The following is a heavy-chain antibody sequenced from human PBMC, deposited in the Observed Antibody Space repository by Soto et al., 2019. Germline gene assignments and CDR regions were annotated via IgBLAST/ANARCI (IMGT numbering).Heavy chain of an antibody. CDR1: GGSISSGGYY. V-gene: IGHV4-31*03. CDR3: ARDCYDSSGYPQYYYYGMDV. D-gene: IGHD3-22*01. J-gene: IGHJ6*02. CDR2: IYYSGST. Sequence: SETLSLTCTVSGGSISSGGYYWSWIRQHPGKGLEWIGYIYYSGSTYYNPSLKSRVTISVDTSKNQFSLKLSSVTAADTAVYYCARDCYDSSGYPQYYYYGMDVWGQGTTVTVSS.